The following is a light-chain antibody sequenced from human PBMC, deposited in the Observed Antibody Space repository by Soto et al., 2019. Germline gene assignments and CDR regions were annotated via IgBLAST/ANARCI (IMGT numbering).Light chain of an antibody. Sequence: IQMTQSPSTXSTYVGDRVTITCRASQSLSSRLAWYQQIPGKAPKLLIYDAFSLQSGVPSRFSGSGSGTEFSLTISSLQPDDFATYYCQHYNSYPWKFGQGTKV. CDR3: QHYNSYPWK. CDR2: DAF. CDR1: QSLSSR. V-gene: IGKV1-5*01. J-gene: IGKJ1*01.